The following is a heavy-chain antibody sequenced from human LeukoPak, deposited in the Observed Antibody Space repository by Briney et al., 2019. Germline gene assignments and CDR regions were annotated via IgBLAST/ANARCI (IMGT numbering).Heavy chain of an antibody. J-gene: IGHJ4*02. V-gene: IGHV3-48*02. CDR3: ASAAYSSSPDY. CDR2: IGPGSNTM. Sequence: GGSLRLSCAVSAFSFSSYSMNRARQAPGKGLEWVSYIGPGSNTMSYADTVRGRFTVSRDNAKNSLYLQTNSLRDEDTAVYYCASAAYSSSPDYWGQGTLVTVSS. D-gene: IGHD6-13*01. CDR1: AFSFSSYS.